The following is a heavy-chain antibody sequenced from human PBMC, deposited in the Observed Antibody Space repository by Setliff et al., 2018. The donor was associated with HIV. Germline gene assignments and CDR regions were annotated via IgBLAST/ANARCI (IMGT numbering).Heavy chain of an antibody. D-gene: IGHD3-10*01. Sequence: GASVKVSCKASGGTFSSYAISWVRQAPGQGLEWMGGIIPMFGAANYAQKFQGRVTITTDASTSTAYMELSSLRSEDTAVYYCARGEADEARAFGNNAFDIWGQGTMVTVSS. CDR2: IIPMFGAA. V-gene: IGHV1-69*05. CDR1: GGTFSSYA. CDR3: ARGEADEARAFGNNAFDI. J-gene: IGHJ3*02.